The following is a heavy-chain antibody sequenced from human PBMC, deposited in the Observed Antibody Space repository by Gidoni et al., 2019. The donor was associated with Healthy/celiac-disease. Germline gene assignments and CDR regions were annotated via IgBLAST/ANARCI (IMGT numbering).Heavy chain of an antibody. J-gene: IGHJ4*02. Sequence: QLQLQESGPGLVKPSETLSLTCTVAGGSISSSSYYWGWIRQPQGKGLEWIGSIYYSGSTYYNPSLKSRVTISVDTSKNQFSLKLSSVTAADTAVYYCARQLTAVAGTTHFDYWGQGTLVTVSS. D-gene: IGHD6-19*01. CDR3: ARQLTAVAGTTHFDY. V-gene: IGHV4-39*01. CDR2: IYYSGST. CDR1: GGSISSSSYY.